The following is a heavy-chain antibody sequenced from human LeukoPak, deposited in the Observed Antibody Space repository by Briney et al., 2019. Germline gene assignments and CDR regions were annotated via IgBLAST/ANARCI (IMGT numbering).Heavy chain of an antibody. CDR3: ARGYYYDSREIDY. Sequence: SETLSLTCTVSGGSISSYYGSWIRQPPGKGLEWIGYIYYSGSTNYNPSLKSRVTISVDTSKNQFSLKLSSVTAADTAVYYCARGYYYDSREIDYWGQGTLVTVSS. J-gene: IGHJ4*02. D-gene: IGHD3-22*01. CDR2: IYYSGST. CDR1: GGSISSYY. V-gene: IGHV4-59*08.